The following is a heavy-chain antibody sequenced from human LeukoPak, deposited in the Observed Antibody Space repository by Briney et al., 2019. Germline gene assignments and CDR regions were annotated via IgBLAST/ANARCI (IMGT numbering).Heavy chain of an antibody. CDR1: SGSISSYY. Sequence: SETLSLTRTVSSGSISSYYWSWIRQSPGKGLEWIGYIYYSGTTDYNPSLKNRVTISVDTSKNQFSLKLSSVTAADTAVYYCARHLGYCSSTSCYPWFDPWGQGTLVTVSS. D-gene: IGHD2-2*01. V-gene: IGHV4-59*01. CDR3: ARHLGYCSSTSCYPWFDP. CDR2: IYYSGTT. J-gene: IGHJ5*02.